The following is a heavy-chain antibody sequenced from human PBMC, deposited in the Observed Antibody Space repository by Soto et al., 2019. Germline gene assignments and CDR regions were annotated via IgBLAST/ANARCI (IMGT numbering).Heavy chain of an antibody. CDR2: IYYSGST. CDR1: GGSISSSSYY. V-gene: IGHV4-39*01. Sequence: SETLSLTCTVSGGSISSSSYYWGWIRQPPGKGLEWIGSIYYSGSTYYNPSLKSRVTISVDTSKNQFSLKLSSVTAADTAVYYCARSIAVAGHPLLDYWGQGTLVTVSS. D-gene: IGHD6-19*01. CDR3: ARSIAVAGHPLLDY. J-gene: IGHJ4*02.